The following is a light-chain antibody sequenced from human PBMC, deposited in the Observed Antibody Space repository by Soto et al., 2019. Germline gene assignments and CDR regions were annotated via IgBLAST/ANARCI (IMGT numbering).Light chain of an antibody. J-gene: IGKJ2*01. CDR1: QTVSASQ. CDR3: QQIGSSLYN. CDR2: GVS. Sequence: EIVLTQSPGTLSLSPGERATLSCRSSQTVSASQLAWYQQKPGQAPRLLIYGVSTRAAGIPDRFGGSGSGTDFNLTISRLEPEDFAMYYCQQIGSSLYNFGHGTKVDIK. V-gene: IGKV3-20*01.